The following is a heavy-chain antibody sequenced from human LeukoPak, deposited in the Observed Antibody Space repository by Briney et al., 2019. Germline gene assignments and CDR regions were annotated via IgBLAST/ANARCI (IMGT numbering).Heavy chain of an antibody. J-gene: IGHJ4*02. Sequence: PGGSLRLSCAASGFTFSSYWMTWVRQAPGKGLEWVANIKEDGSEKYYVDSVKGRFTISRDNAKNSLYLQMNTLRAEDTAVYYCARGMGWLAFDYWGQGTLVTVSS. CDR3: ARGMGWLAFDY. CDR2: IKEDGSEK. V-gene: IGHV3-7*01. D-gene: IGHD6-19*01. CDR1: GFTFSSYW.